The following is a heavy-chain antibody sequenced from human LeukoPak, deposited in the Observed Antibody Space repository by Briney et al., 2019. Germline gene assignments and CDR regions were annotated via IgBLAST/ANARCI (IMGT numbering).Heavy chain of an antibody. J-gene: IGHJ4*02. V-gene: IGHV3-23*01. D-gene: IGHD4-11*01. CDR1: RFTFSSYG. Sequence: PGGSLTLSCAASRFTFSSYGMSWVRQAPGRGLQWVAGISGSGGTTYYADSVRGRLIISRDNSKNTLYLQMSSLSAEDTAIYYCVKERDYSPTGVFDLWGQGTLVTVSS. CDR2: ISGSGGTT. CDR3: VKERDYSPTGVFDL.